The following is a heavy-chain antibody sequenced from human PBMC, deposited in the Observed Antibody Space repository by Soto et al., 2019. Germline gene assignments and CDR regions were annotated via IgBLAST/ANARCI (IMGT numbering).Heavy chain of an antibody. CDR2: IYYNGNT. CDR1: GVSITSGSYS. J-gene: IGHJ3*01. V-gene: IGHV4-31*03. CDR3: ARVRLSAVYAFDF. Sequence: TLSLTCTLCGVSITSGSYSWAWVRQHPGEGLEWIGYIYYNGNTYFSPSLKSRLTISIDTSKNQFSLKLSSVTAADTAMYYCARVRLSAVYAFDFWGQGMIVSVSS. D-gene: IGHD1-20*01.